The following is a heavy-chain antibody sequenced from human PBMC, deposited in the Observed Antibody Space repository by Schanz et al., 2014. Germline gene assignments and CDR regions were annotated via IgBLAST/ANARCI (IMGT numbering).Heavy chain of an antibody. CDR3: ARLGTGMAVASSVIDSYYYYMDF. Sequence: QVHLVQSGAEVKKPGASVKVSCKASGYNITSNDVTWVRQATGQGLEWMGWMNPNSGNTGYAQKFQGRVTMTKSTSISTTYMELISLRAEDAAVYYCARLGTGMAVASSVIDSYYYYMDFWGEGTTVAVSS. V-gene: IGHV1-8*01. CDR1: GYNITSND. D-gene: IGHD6-19*01. J-gene: IGHJ6*03. CDR2: MNPNSGNT.